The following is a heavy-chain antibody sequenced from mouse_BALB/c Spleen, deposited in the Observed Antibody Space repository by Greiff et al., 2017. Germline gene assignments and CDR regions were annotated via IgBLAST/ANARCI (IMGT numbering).Heavy chain of an antibody. CDR1: GFNIKDYY. Sequence: EVQLQQSGAELVRAGASVTLSCTASGFNIKDYYMHWVKQRPEQGLEWIGWIDPENGDTEYAPKFQGKATITADTSSNTAYLQLSSLTSEDTAVYYCARCRYDFVYGAWWGGGTALTGSS. CDR3: ARCRYDFVYGAW. J-gene: IGHJ2*01. D-gene: IGHD1-1*02. V-gene: IGHV14-4*02. CDR2: IDPENGDT.